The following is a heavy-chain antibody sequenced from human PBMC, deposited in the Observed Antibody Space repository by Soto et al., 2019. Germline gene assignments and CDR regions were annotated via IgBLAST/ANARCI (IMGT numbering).Heavy chain of an antibody. V-gene: IGHV3-73*01. D-gene: IGHD1-26*01. CDR2: TRSKTYSYAT. J-gene: IGHJ4*02. Sequence: PGGSLRLSCATSGFIFSGSTIHWVRQASGKGLEWVGRTRSKTYSYATAYAASVKGRFTISRDDSQSTAYLQMNSLKTEDTAVYYCARDYTGSYFWGQGTLVTVSS. CDR1: GFIFSGST. CDR3: ARDYTGSYF.